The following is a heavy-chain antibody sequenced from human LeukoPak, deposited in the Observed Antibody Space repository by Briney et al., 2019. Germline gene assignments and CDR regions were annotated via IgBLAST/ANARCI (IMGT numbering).Heavy chain of an antibody. CDR1: GGSFSGYY. CDR2: INHSGST. CDR3: ARGVRWLQFDVSRYDY. D-gene: IGHD5-24*01. V-gene: IGHV4-34*01. J-gene: IGHJ4*02. Sequence: SETLSLTCAVYGGSFSGYYWSWIRQPPGKGLEWIGEINHSGSTNYNPSLKSRVTISVDTPKNQFSLKLSSVTAADTAVYYCARGVRWLQFDVSRYDYWGQGTLVTVSS.